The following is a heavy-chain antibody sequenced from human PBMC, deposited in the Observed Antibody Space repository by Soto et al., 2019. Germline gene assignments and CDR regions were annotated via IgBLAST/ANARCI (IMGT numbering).Heavy chain of an antibody. V-gene: IGHV5-51*01. D-gene: IGHD4-17*01. Sequence: GESLKISCKGSGYSFTSYWIGWVRQMPGKGLEWMGIIYPGDSDTRYSPSFQGQVTMSADKSISTAYLQWSSLKASDTAMYYCARHQGDYGDPFGVYYYYYMDVWGKGTTVTVSS. CDR1: GYSFTSYW. CDR3: ARHQGDYGDPFGVYYYYYMDV. J-gene: IGHJ6*03. CDR2: IYPGDSDT.